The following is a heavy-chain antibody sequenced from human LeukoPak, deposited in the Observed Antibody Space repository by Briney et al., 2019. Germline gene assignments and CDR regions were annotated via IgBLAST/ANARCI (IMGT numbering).Heavy chain of an antibody. CDR2: ISSSSSYI. Sequence: GGSLRLSCAASGSIFSNAWMNWVCQAPGKGLEWVSAISSSSSYIYSADSVKGRFTISRDNAKNSLYLQMNSLRAEDTAVYYCALTPGIVDYWGQGTLVTVSS. CDR3: ALTPGIVDY. CDR1: GSIFSNAW. D-gene: IGHD3-10*01. J-gene: IGHJ4*02. V-gene: IGHV3-21*01.